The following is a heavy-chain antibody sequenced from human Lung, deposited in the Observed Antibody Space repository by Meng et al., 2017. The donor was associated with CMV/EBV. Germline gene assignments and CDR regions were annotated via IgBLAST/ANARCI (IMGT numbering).Heavy chain of an antibody. V-gene: IGHV3-7*01. Sequence: GESLKISCAASGFTFRSLWMSWVRRAPGKGLEWVANINQDGTEKHYVNSVRGRFTISRDNAKNSLCLQMSSLTVEDTAVYYCASGRGYSAWGQGTLVTSPQ. CDR3: ASGRGYSA. J-gene: IGHJ5*02. D-gene: IGHD4-11*01. CDR1: GFTFRSLW. CDR2: INQDGTEK.